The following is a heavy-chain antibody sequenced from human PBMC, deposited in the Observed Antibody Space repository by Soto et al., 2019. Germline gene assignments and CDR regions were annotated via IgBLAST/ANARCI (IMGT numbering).Heavy chain of an antibody. V-gene: IGHV3-11*01. Sequence: GGSVRLSCAASGFTFRDYYMSWIRQAPGKGLEWVSYISTSGSTIYYADSVKGRFTISRDNAKNSMYLQMNSLRAEDTAVYYCARGGAGRRSGRMGAFDIWGQGTMVTVSS. CDR3: ARGGAGRRSGRMGAFDI. D-gene: IGHD6-19*01. J-gene: IGHJ3*02. CDR2: ISTSGSTI. CDR1: GFTFRDYY.